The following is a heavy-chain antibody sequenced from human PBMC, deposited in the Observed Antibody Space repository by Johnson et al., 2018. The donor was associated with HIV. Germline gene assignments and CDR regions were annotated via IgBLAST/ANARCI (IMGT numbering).Heavy chain of an antibody. CDR3: AKDKARWELLAFDI. J-gene: IGHJ3*02. Sequence: QMLLVESGGGVVQPGGSLRLSCAASGFTFSSFGMHWVRQAPGKGLEWVAFISSDGSNKFFADSVKGRFTISRDNSKNTLYLQMNSLRAEDTAVYHCAKDKARWELLAFDIWGQGTRVTVSS. CDR2: ISSDGSNK. CDR1: GFTFSSFG. D-gene: IGHD1-26*01. V-gene: IGHV3-33*05.